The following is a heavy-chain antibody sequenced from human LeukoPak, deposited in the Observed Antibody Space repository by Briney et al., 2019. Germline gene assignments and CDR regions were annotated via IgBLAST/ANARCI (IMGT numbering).Heavy chain of an antibody. V-gene: IGHV4-39*01. D-gene: IGHD5-12*01. CDR1: GGSISSSSYY. Sequence: SETLSLTCSVSGGSISSSSYYWGWIRQPPGKGLEWAGSIYYSGSTYYNPSLKSRVTISVDTAKNQLSLKLSSVPAADTAVYYCAMRGGYEPTHDYWGQGTLVTVPS. CDR2: IYYSGST. J-gene: IGHJ4*02. CDR3: AMRGGYEPTHDY.